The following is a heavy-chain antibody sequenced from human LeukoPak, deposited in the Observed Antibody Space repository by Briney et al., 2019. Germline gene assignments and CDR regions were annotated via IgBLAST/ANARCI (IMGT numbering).Heavy chain of an antibody. CDR2: IYPGDSDT. Sequence: GESLKISCAGSRYSFTSYWIGWVRQMPGKGLEWMGIIYPGDSDTRYSPSFQGQVTISADKSISTAYLQWSSLKASDTAMYYCARPARASSGYWTYWGQGTLVTVSS. V-gene: IGHV5-51*01. CDR3: ARPARASSGYWTY. J-gene: IGHJ4*02. CDR1: RYSFTSYW. D-gene: IGHD3-22*01.